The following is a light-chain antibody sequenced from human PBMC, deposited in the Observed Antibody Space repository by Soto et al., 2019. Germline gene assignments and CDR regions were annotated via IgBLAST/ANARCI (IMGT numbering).Light chain of an antibody. J-gene: IGKJ1*01. V-gene: IGKV1-5*03. Sequence: DTQMTQSPSTLSASVGDRVTITCRASQSISSWLAWYQQKPGKAPKLLIYKASSLESGVPSRFSGSGSGTEFTLTISSLQPDDFATYYCQQYNNYSGTFGQGTKGEIK. CDR2: KAS. CDR3: QQYNNYSGT. CDR1: QSISSW.